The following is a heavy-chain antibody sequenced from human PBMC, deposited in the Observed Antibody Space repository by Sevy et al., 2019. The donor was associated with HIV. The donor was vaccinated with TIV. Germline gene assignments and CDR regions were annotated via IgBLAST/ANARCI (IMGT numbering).Heavy chain of an antibody. CDR1: GGSISSYY. J-gene: IGHJ5*02. V-gene: IGHV4-59*01. CDR3: ARMYSSSWDNWFDP. D-gene: IGHD6-13*01. CDR2: IYYSGST. Sequence: SETLSLTCTVSGGSISSYYWSWIRQPPGKGVEWIGYIYYSGSTNYNPSLKSRVTISVDTSKNQFSLKLSSVTAADTAVYYCARMYSSSWDNWFDPWGQGTLVTVSS.